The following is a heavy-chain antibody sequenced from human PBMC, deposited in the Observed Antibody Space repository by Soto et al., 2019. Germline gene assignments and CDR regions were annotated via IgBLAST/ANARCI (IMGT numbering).Heavy chain of an antibody. J-gene: IGHJ5*01. Sequence: EVRLLESGGGLAQPGGSRRLSCAASGFTFSSSAMNWVRQAPGKGLEWVSSIRVGGGDTFYADSVRGRFTVSRDISRTTLYLQMNSLRAEDTAIYYCAKCPVGTVRTSGWCNWFDSWGQGTRVTVSS. D-gene: IGHD6-19*01. CDR3: AKCPVGTVRTSGWCNWFDS. CDR1: GFTFSSSA. CDR2: IRVGGGDT. V-gene: IGHV3-23*01.